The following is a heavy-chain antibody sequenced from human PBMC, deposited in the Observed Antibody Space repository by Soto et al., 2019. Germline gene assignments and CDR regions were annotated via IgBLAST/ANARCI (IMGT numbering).Heavy chain of an antibody. CDR1: GFTFSDYT. CDR2: ISRSTTYI. D-gene: IGHD1-1*01. CDR3: AREMKETTGTTFHYYGMDI. V-gene: IGHV3-21*01. J-gene: IGHJ6*02. Sequence: EVLLVESGGGLVKPGGSLRISCAASGFTFSDYTINWVRQAPGKGLEWVSSISRSTTYIYYADSVRGRFTISRDNGKNSVYLQMNSLRVEDTAVYYCAREMKETTGTTFHYYGMDIWGQGTTVTVSS.